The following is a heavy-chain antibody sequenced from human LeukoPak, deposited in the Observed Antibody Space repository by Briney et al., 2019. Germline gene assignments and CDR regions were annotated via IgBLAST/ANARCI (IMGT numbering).Heavy chain of an antibody. V-gene: IGHV4-59*01. CDR3: ARFLKCDDSSGYHSD. D-gene: IGHD3-22*01. J-gene: IGHJ4*02. CDR2: IYYSGST. Sequence: PSETLSLTCTVYGGSISSYYWSWIRQPPGKGLEWIGYIYYSGSTNYNPSLKSRVTISVDTSKKQFSLKLSSVTAADTAEYYCARFLKCDDSSGYHSDWGQGTLVTVSS. CDR1: GGSISSYY.